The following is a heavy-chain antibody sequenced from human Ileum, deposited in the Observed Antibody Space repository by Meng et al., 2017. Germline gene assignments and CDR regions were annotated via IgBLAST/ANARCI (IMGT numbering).Heavy chain of an antibody. D-gene: IGHD3-16*01. CDR3: ARDTLGTTLGDY. CDR1: GYIFTRYG. V-gene: IGHV1-18*01. Sequence: LLSTGAEVKQPAASVKVSCKASGYIFTRYGIGWVRQASGQGLEWMGWISTYCGNTKDEQKLQGRVTMTTDTSTTTAYMELRNLRSDDTAVYYCARDTLGTTLGDYWGQGTLVTVSS. CDR2: ISTYCGNT. J-gene: IGHJ4*02.